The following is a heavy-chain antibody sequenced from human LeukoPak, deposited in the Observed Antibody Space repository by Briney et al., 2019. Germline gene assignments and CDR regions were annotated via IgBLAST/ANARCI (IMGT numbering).Heavy chain of an antibody. D-gene: IGHD3-9*01. CDR3: ARGVHFDWLLTPYYYYGMDV. V-gene: IGHV1-8*01. CDR1: GYTFTSYD. CDR2: MNPNSGNT. Sequence: ASVKVSCKASGYTFTSYDINWVRQATGQGLEWMGWMNPNSGNTGYAQKFQGRVTMTRNTSISTAYMELSSLRSEDTAVYYCARGVHFDWLLTPYYYYGMDVWGQVTTVTVSS. J-gene: IGHJ6*02.